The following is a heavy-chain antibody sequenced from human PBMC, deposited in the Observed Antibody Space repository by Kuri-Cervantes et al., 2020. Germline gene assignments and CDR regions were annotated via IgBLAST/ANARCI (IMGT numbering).Heavy chain of an antibody. CDR1: GGSFSGYY. Sequence: SETLSLTCAVYGGSFSGYYWSWIRQPPGKGLEWIGEINHSGSTNYNPSLKSRVTISVDTSKNQFSLKLSSVTAADTAVYYCARDRLNSYIYQPFYYMDVWGTGTTVTVSS. CDR3: ARDRLNSYIYQPFYYMDV. D-gene: IGHD2-2*01. V-gene: IGHV4-34*01. J-gene: IGHJ6*03. CDR2: INHSGST.